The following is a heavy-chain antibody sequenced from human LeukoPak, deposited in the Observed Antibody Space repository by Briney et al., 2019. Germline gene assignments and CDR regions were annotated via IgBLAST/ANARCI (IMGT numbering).Heavy chain of an antibody. V-gene: IGHV4-4*09. CDR2: IYTSGIT. CDR3: ARDHSSGWSSGANWYFDL. J-gene: IGHJ2*01. CDR1: GGSISTYY. Sequence: PSETLSLTCTVSGGSISTYYWSWIRQPPGKGLEWIGYIYTSGITNYNPSLKSRVSMSVDTSMNQFSLKLSSVTAADTAVYYCARDHSSGWSSGANWYFDLWGRGTLVTVSS. D-gene: IGHD6-19*01.